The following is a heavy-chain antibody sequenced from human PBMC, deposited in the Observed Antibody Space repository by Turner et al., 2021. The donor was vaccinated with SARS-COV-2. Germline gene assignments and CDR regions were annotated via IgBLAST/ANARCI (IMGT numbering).Heavy chain of an antibody. V-gene: IGHV4-59*08. CDR2: IYYRGST. J-gene: IGHJ3*02. CDR3: ASRLITMIVVVKDLSAFDI. Sequence: QVLLQASGPGLVKPSETLSLTCTVSGASISSNYWAWIRQPPGKRLEWIGYIYYRGSTNYNPSLKSRVTISVDTSKNQFSLKLSSVTAADTAVYYCASRLITMIVVVKDLSAFDIWGQGTMVTVSS. CDR1: GASISSNY. D-gene: IGHD3-22*01.